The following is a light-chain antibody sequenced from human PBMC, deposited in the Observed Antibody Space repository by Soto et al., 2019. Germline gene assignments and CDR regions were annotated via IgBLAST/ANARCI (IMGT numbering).Light chain of an antibody. CDR2: DVS. CDR3: SSYTTSSTQV. J-gene: IGLJ2*01. V-gene: IGLV2-14*03. Sequence: QSALTQPASVSGSPGQSIAISCTGTSSDVGAYNYVSWYQQHPGKAPKLMIFDVSNRPSGVSNRFSGCKSGDTASLTISGLQAEDEADYYCSSYTTSSTQVFGGGTKLAVL. CDR1: SSDVGAYNY.